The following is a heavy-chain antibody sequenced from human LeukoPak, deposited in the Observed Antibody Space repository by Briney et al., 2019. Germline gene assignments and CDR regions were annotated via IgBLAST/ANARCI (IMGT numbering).Heavy chain of an antibody. CDR3: AKAGVKYSSSWSPFDY. D-gene: IGHD6-13*01. CDR2: ISGSGGST. V-gene: IGHV3-23*01. Sequence: GGSLRLSCAASGFTFSSYAMSWVRQAPGKGLEWVSAISGSGGSTYCADSVKGRFTISRDNSKNTLYLQMNSLRAEDTAVYYCAKAGVKYSSSWSPFDYWGQGTLVTVSS. J-gene: IGHJ4*02. CDR1: GFTFSSYA.